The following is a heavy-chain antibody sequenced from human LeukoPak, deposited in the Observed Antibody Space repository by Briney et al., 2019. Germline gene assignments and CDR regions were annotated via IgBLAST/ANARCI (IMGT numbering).Heavy chain of an antibody. V-gene: IGHV3-23*01. J-gene: IGHJ4*02. D-gene: IGHD2-15*01. CDR2: ISGSGGST. Sequence: GGSLRLSCAASGFTFSSYAMSWVRQAPGKGLEWVSAISGSGGSTYYADSVKGRFTISRDNSKNTLYLQMNSLRAEDTAVYYCAKILMGYRSGGSCYSFWGQGTLVTVSS. CDR1: GFTFSSYA. CDR3: AKILMGYRSGGSCYSF.